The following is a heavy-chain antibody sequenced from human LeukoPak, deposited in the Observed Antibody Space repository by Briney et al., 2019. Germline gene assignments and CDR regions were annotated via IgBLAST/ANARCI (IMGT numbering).Heavy chain of an antibody. CDR1: GYSISSGYY. D-gene: IGHD6-13*01. Sequence: SESLSLTCIVSGYSISSGYYWGWIRQPPGKGLGWIGSIYHSGSTYYHPSLKSRVTISVDTSKNPFSLKLSSVTAADTAVYYCARGSISRQRPTFDYWGQGTLVTVSS. CDR2: IYHSGST. CDR3: ARGSISRQRPTFDY. J-gene: IGHJ4*02. V-gene: IGHV4-38-2*02.